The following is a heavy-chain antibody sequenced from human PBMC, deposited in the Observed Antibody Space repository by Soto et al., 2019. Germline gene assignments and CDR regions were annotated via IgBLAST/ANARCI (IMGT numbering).Heavy chain of an antibody. J-gene: IGHJ4*02. CDR3: ARDFSSGYLFDY. CDR1: GFTFSSYA. Sequence: QVQLVESGGGVVQPGRSLRLSCAASGFTFSSYAMHWVRQAPGKGLEWVAVISYDGSNKYYADSVKGRFTISRDNSKNTLYLQMNSLRAEATAVYYCARDFSSGYLFDYWGQGTLVTVSS. CDR2: ISYDGSNK. V-gene: IGHV3-30-3*01. D-gene: IGHD3-22*01.